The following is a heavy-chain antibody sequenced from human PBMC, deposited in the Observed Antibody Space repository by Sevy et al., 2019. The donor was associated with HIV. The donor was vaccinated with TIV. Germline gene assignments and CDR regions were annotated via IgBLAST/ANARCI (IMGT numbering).Heavy chain of an antibody. D-gene: IGHD5-12*01. V-gene: IGHV4-59*01. CDR1: GGSISAYY. J-gene: IGHJ5*02. CDR3: ARAPPVRSGDDSLNWFDP. CDR2: IYYTGST. Sequence: SETLSLTCTVFGGSISAYYWSWIRQSPGKGLEYIGYIYYTGSTYYNPPLKSRVTISIDTSKNQFSLRLTSVTAADTAMYYCARAPPVRSGDDSLNWFDPWARELWSPSPQ.